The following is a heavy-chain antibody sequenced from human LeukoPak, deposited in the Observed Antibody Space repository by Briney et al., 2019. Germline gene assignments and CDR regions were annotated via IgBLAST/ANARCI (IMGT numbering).Heavy chain of an antibody. CDR1: GFTFSSYG. V-gene: IGHV3-33*01. J-gene: IGHJ4*02. D-gene: IGHD4-23*01. Sequence: GGALRLSCAASGFTFSSYGMYWVRQAPGKGLEWVAVIWYEGSNKYYADSVKGRFTISRDNSKNTLYLQMNSLRAEDTAVYYCARDEGQTTVVYFDYWGQGTLVTVSS. CDR2: IWYEGSNK. CDR3: ARDEGQTTVVYFDY.